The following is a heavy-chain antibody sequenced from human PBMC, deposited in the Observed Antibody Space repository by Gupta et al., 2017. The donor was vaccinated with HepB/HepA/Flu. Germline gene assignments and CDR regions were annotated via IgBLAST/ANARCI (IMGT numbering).Heavy chain of an antibody. D-gene: IGHD4-11*01. CDR2: IIPIFGTA. CDR3: ARMEDSYSNYAGYYYMDV. CDR1: GGTFSSYA. J-gene: IGHJ6*03. V-gene: IGHV1-69*01. Sequence: QVQLVQSGAEVKKPGSSVKVSCKASGGTFSSYAISWVRQAPGQGLEWMGGIIPIFGTANYAQKFQGRVTITADESTSTAYMELSSLRSEDTAVYYCARMEDSYSNYAGYYYMDVWGKGTTVTVSS.